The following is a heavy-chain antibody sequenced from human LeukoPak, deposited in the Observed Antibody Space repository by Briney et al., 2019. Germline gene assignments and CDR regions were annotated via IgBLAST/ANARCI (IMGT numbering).Heavy chain of an antibody. CDR3: ARRVYHGSVVFDY. D-gene: IGHD3-10*01. CDR2: IIGSSSII. CDR1: GFDFSSYP. V-gene: IGHV3-48*01. J-gene: IGHJ4*02. Sequence: GGSLRLSCAASGFDFSSYPMHWVRQAPGKGLEWVSYIIGSSSIIYYSDSVKGRFTISRDNAKNSLYLQMNSLRAEDTAVYYCARRVYHGSVVFDYWGQGTLVTVSS.